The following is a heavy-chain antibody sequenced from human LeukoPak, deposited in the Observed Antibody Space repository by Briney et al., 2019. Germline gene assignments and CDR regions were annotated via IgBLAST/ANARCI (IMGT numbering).Heavy chain of an antibody. CDR2: IYYSGST. D-gene: IGHD3-10*01. CDR1: GGSISSGGYY. J-gene: IGHJ5*02. V-gene: IGHV4-31*03. CDR3: ARVITMVRGVSWFDP. Sequence: PSQTLSLTCTVSGGSISSGGYYWSWIRQHPRKGLEWIGYIYYSGSTYYNPSLKSRVTISVDTPKNQFSLKLSSVTAADTAVYYCARVITMVRGVSWFDPWGQGTLVTVSS.